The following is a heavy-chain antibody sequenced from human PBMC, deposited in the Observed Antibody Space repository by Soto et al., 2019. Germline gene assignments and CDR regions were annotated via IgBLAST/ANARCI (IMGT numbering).Heavy chain of an antibody. V-gene: IGHV5-51*01. CDR1: GYSFTSYW. D-gene: IGHD6-6*01. CDR3: PRHGGIAARRVEEGYYYSGMTV. J-gene: IGHJ6*02. CDR2: IYLGDWDT. Sequence: PGESLKISCKGSGYSFTSYWIGGVRQMPGKGLEGVGIIYLGDWDTRYSPAFQGQVPIPAANSISTAYLQWSSLQASDPAMYSCPRHGGIAARRVEEGYYYSGMTVWGQGTTGTAS.